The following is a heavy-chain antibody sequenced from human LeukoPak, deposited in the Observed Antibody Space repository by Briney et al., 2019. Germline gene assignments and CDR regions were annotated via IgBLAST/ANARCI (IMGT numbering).Heavy chain of an antibody. CDR1: GGSISSGDYY. V-gene: IGHV4-30-4*08. J-gene: IGHJ3*02. CDR3: ARAGGSYGSDDAFDI. CDR2: IYYSGST. Sequence: PSETLSLTCTVSGGSISSGDYYWGWIRQPPGKGLEWIGYIYYSGSTYYNPSLKSRVTISVDTSKNQFSLKLSSVTAADTAVYYCARAGGSYGSDDAFDIWGQGTMVTVSS. D-gene: IGHD1-26*01.